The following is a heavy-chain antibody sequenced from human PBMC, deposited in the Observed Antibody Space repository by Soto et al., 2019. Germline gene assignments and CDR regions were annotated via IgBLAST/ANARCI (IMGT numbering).Heavy chain of an antibody. CDR3: ARGMVREIVDY. CDR2: ISYDGRNK. Sequence: QVQLVESGGGVVQPGRSLRLSCAASGFTFDSYAMHWVRQAPGKGLEWVAVISYDGRNKYYADSVKGRFTISRDNSKNTLYLHMISLRVEDTAVYYCARGMVREIVDYWGQGTLVTVSS. V-gene: IGHV3-30*04. CDR1: GFTFDSYA. J-gene: IGHJ4*02. D-gene: IGHD3-10*01.